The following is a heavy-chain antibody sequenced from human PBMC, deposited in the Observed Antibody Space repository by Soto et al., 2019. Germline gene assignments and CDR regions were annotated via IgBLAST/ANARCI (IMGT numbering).Heavy chain of an antibody. V-gene: IGHV3-43*01. CDR2: ISWDGGST. CDR3: AKDISTRDSYYYYGMDL. CDR1: GFTFDDYT. Sequence: EVQLVESGGVVVQPGGSLRLSCAASGFTFDDYTMHWVRQAPGKGLEWVSLISWDGGSTYYADSVKGRFTISRDNSKNSLYLQMNSLRTEDTALYYCAKDISTRDSYYYYGMDLWGQGTTVTVSS. D-gene: IGHD4-17*01. J-gene: IGHJ6*02.